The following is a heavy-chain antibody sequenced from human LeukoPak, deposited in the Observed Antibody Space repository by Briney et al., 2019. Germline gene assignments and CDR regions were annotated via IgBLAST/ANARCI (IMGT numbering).Heavy chain of an antibody. V-gene: IGHV1-2*06. Sequence: ASVKVSCKASGYTFTGYYIHWVRQAPGQGLEWMGRINPNSGGTNYAQQFQGRVTMTRDTSVSTAYMELSSLRSDDTAMYYCARGYDSSGYYFDYWGQGTLVTVSS. CDR2: INPNSGGT. D-gene: IGHD3-22*01. CDR3: ARGYDSSGYYFDY. CDR1: GYTFTGYY. J-gene: IGHJ4*02.